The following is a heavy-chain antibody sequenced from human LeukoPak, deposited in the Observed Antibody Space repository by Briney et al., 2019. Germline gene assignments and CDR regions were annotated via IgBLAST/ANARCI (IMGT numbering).Heavy chain of an antibody. CDR3: AGDFDY. J-gene: IGHJ4*02. CDR2: IRFDGSNE. Sequence: GGSLRPSCAASGFTVSPYGMHWVRQAPGKGLEWVTFIRFDGSNEYYTDSVKGRFTISRDNSKNTLYLQMNSLRPEDTAVYYCAGDFDYWGQGTLVTVSS. V-gene: IGHV3-30*02. CDR1: GFTVSPYG.